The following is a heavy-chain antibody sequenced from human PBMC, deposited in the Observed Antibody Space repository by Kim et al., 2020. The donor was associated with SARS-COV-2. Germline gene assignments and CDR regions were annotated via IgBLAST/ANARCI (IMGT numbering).Heavy chain of an antibody. CDR3: AKDRLYWYFDL. CDR1: GFTFISNA. CDR2: IRDSGTVT. J-gene: IGHJ2*01. Sequence: GGSLRLSCAASGFTFISNAMTWVRQAPGKGLEWVSGIRDSGTVTYYGDSVKGRFTISRDNSKNTVYLKMDSLRADDTAVYYCAKDRLYWYFDLWGRGTLVTVSS. V-gene: IGHV3-23*01.